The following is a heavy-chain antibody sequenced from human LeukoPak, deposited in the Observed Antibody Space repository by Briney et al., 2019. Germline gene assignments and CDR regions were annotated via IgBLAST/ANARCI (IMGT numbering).Heavy chain of an antibody. V-gene: IGHV4-4*07. CDR1: GGSISSYY. Sequence: SETLSLTCTVSGGSISSYYWSWIRQPAGKGLEWIGRIYTSGSTNYTPSLKSRVTMSVDTSKNQFSLKLSSVTAADTVVYYCATHAPYCSSTSCHYSTWFDPWGQGTLVTVSS. CDR3: ATHAPYCSSTSCHYSTWFDP. CDR2: IYTSGST. J-gene: IGHJ5*02. D-gene: IGHD2-2*01.